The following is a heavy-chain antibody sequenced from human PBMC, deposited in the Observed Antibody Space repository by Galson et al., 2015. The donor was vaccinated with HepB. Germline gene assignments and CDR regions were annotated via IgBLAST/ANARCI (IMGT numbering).Heavy chain of an antibody. CDR1: GFSFSDHY. CDR2: ISSSGATT. D-gene: IGHD6-19*01. Sequence: SLRLSCAASGFSFSDHYMSWIRQAPGRGLQWLAYISSSGATTDYAGSVKGRFTISRDNVETSLYLQLNSLRAEYTAVYYCARHHCTSSSCFYDYWGQGTLVTVSS. CDR3: ARHHCTSSSCFYDY. V-gene: IGHV3-11*01. J-gene: IGHJ4*02.